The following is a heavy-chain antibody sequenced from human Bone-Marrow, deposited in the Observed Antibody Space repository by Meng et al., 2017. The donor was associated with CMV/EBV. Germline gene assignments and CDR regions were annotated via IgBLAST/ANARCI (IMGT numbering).Heavy chain of an antibody. CDR1: GFTFGDYA. CDR2: IKQDGSEK. D-gene: IGHD3-3*01. Sequence: GKSLKISCTASGFTFGDYAMSWVRQAPGKGLEWVANIKQDGSEKYYVDSVKGRFTISRDNAKNSLYLQMNSLRAEDTAVYYCARDSHRLYDFWSGYEYYYYYYGMDVWGQGTTVTVSS. V-gene: IGHV3-7*01. CDR3: ARDSHRLYDFWSGYEYYYYYYGMDV. J-gene: IGHJ6*02.